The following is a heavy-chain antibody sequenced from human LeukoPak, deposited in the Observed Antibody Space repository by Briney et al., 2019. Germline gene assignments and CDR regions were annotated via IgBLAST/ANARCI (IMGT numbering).Heavy chain of an antibody. J-gene: IGHJ4*02. D-gene: IGHD2-15*01. CDR1: GYTFTGYY. CDR3: ARDYCSGGSCYSIDDY. CDR2: INPNSGGT. V-gene: IGHV1-2*06. Sequence: ASVKVSCEASGYTFTGYYMHWVRQAPGQGLEWMGRINPNSGGTNYAQKFQGRVTMTRDTSISTAYMELSRLRSDDTAVYYCARDYCSGGSCYSIDDYWGQGTLVTVSS.